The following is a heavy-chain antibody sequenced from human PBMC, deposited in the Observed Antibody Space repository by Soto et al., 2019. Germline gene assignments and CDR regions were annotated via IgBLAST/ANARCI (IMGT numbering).Heavy chain of an antibody. CDR3: SRHGAAVLYYYGMDV. J-gene: IGHJ6*02. D-gene: IGHD6-13*01. Sequence: SETLSLTCTVSGASISTSTYYWGLVRQPPGKGLEWIGYIYYTGDTFYNPSLKSRVTISVDTSIHQFTFTLTSETAADSAIYYCSRHGAAVLYYYGMDVWGQGTAVT. CDR2: IYYTGDT. CDR1: GASISTSTYY. V-gene: IGHV4-39*01.